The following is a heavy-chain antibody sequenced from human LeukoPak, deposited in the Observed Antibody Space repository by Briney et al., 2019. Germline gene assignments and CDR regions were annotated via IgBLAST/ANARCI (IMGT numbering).Heavy chain of an antibody. D-gene: IGHD3-10*02. CDR3: AELGITMIGGV. CDR1: GFTFTTYW. J-gene: IGHJ6*04. V-gene: IGHV3-48*04. Sequence: QPGGSLRLSCAASGFTFTTYWMSWVRQPPGKGLEWVSYISSSGSTIYYADSVKGRFTISRDNAKNSLYLQMNSLGAEDTAVYYCAELGITMIGGVWGKGTTVTISS. CDR2: ISSSGSTI.